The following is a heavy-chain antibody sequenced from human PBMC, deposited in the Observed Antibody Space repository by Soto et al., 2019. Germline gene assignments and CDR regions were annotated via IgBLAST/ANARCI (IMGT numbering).Heavy chain of an antibody. CDR3: AKVFSPEGGNYFDY. V-gene: IGHV4-61*01. Sequence: QVQLQESGPGLLKPSETLSLTCSVSGGSVSNKTYYWSWIRQPPGKRLEWIGYVYYSGTTNYNPSLKSRVTISVDLPKNQFSLRLSSVTTADTALYYCAKVFSPEGGNYFDYWGQGTLVTVSS. CDR2: VYYSGTT. J-gene: IGHJ4*02. CDR1: GGSVSNKTYY.